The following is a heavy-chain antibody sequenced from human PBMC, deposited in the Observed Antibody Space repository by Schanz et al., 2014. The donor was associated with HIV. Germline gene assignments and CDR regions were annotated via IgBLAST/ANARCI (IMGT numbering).Heavy chain of an antibody. Sequence: QVQLQESGPGLVKPSETLSLTCNVSGGTISSSSHYWTWIRQSPGKGLEWIAEVNHSGDTNYNPALKSRVTISVDPSKNQFSLKLDSVTAADTAVYYCARAKWPPRSRHFDFWGQGNLVTVSS. D-gene: IGHD6-13*01. CDR1: GGTISSSSHY. J-gene: IGHJ4*02. CDR2: VNHSGDT. CDR3: ARAKWPPRSRHFDF. V-gene: IGHV4-39*07.